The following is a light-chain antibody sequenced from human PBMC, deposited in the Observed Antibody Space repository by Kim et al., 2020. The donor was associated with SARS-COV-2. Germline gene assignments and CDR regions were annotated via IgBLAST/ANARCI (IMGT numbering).Light chain of an antibody. CDR1: QSVSSN. Sequence: GERATLSCRARQSVSSNLAWYQQKPDQAPRLLIYGASTRATGIPARFSGSGSGTEFTLTISSLQSEDFAVYYCQQYNNWPQTLTFGGGTKVEI. V-gene: IGKV3-15*01. CDR3: QQYNNWPQTLT. J-gene: IGKJ4*01. CDR2: GAS.